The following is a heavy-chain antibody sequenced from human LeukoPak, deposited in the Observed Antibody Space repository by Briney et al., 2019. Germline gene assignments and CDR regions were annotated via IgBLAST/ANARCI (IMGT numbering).Heavy chain of an antibody. CDR3: STTYYYDSSEGY. Sequence: GGSPRLSCATSGFSFSNAWMNWVRQAPGKGLEWVGRIKSKTDGGTTDYAAPVKGRFTISRDDSKNTLYLQMNSLKTEDTAVYYCSTTYYYDSSEGYWGQGTLVTVSS. J-gene: IGHJ4*02. V-gene: IGHV3-15*07. CDR2: IKSKTDGGTT. D-gene: IGHD3-22*01. CDR1: GFSFSNAW.